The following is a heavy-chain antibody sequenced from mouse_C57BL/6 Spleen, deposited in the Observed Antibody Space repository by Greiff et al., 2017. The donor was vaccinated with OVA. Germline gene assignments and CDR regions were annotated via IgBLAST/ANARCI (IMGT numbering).Heavy chain of an antibody. V-gene: IGHV1-55*01. CDR3: ARSFSPYYDAMDY. CDR2: IYPGSGST. Sequence: QVQLQQPGAELVKPGASVKMSCKASGYTFTSYWITWVKQRPGQGLEWIGDIYPGSGSTNYNEKFKSKATLTVDTSSSTAYMQLSSLTSEDSAVYYCARSFSPYYDAMDYWGQGTSVTVSS. CDR1: GYTFTSYW. J-gene: IGHJ4*01.